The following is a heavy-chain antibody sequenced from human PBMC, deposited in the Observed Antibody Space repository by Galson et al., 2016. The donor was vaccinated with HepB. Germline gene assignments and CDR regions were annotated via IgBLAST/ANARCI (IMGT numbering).Heavy chain of an antibody. CDR1: GYTFTSYG. V-gene: IGHV1-18*04. CDR2: ISVYNGTT. CDR3: ARDPGYHHRWFDP. D-gene: IGHD3-16*02. J-gene: IGHJ5*02. Sequence: SVKVSCKASGYTFTSYGISWVRQAPEQGLEWMGRISVYNGTTNHAQKFRGRLTMTAETSTSTVYMELRSLRSDDTAVYYCARDPGYHHRWFDPWGQGALVTVSS.